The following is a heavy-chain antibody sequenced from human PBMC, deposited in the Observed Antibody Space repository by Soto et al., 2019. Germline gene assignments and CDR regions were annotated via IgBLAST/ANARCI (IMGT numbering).Heavy chain of an antibody. Sequence: PSEALSLTCTVSGGSIISYYWSWIRQPPGKGLEWIGYIYYSGSTNYNPSLKSRVTISVDTSKNQFSLKLSSVTAADTAVYYCARSSGYSYGRFDYWGQGTLVTVSS. D-gene: IGHD5-18*01. J-gene: IGHJ4*02. CDR1: GGSIISYY. V-gene: IGHV4-59*01. CDR2: IYYSGST. CDR3: ARSSGYSYGRFDY.